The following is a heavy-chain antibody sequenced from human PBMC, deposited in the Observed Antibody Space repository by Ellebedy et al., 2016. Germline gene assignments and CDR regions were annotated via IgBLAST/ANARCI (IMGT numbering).Heavy chain of an antibody. CDR1: GFTFSSYW. CDR2: IKQDGSDQ. V-gene: IGHV3-7*03. D-gene: IGHD2-8*01. J-gene: IGHJ5*02. Sequence: GGSLRLSCAASGFTFSSYWMSWVRQAPGKGLEWVANIKQDGSDQYCVDSVKGRFTMSRDNAKNSLYLQMNSLRAEDTAVYYCASGRTAAGVFNWFDPWGQGTLVTVSS. CDR3: ASGRTAAGVFNWFDP.